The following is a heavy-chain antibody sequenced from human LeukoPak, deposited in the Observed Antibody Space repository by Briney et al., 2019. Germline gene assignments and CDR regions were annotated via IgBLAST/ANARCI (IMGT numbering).Heavy chain of an antibody. CDR3: ARGSRNILLWFGELFDPYFDY. D-gene: IGHD3-10*01. CDR2: IIPIFGTA. Sequence: SVKVSCKVSGYTLTELSMHWVRQAPGQGLEWMGGIIPIFGTANYAQKLQGRVTITADESTSTAYMELSSLRSEDTAVYYCARGSRNILLWFGELFDPYFDYWGQGTLVTVSS. CDR1: GYTLTELS. J-gene: IGHJ4*02. V-gene: IGHV1-69*13.